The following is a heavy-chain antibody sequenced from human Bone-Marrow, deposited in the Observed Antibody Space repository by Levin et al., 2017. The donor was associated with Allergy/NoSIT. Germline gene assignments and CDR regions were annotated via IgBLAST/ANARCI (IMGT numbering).Heavy chain of an antibody. CDR1: GFTFSTYS. J-gene: IGHJ6*04. D-gene: IGHD2/OR15-2a*01. CDR3: TRDRYFGV. V-gene: IGHV3-48*02. Sequence: GGSLRLSCAASGFTFSTYSMNWVRQAPGKGLEWVSYISSSSTIYYADSVKGRFTISRDNARNSLYLEMNSLRDEDTAVYYCTRDRYFGVWGKGTTVTVSS. CDR2: ISSSSTI.